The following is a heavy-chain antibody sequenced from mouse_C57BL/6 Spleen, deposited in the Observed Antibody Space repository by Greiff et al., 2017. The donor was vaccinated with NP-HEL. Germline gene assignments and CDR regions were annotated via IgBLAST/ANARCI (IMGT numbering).Heavy chain of an antibody. J-gene: IGHJ2*01. CDR3: AKSGAQASLFDY. Sequence: VQLQQSGPELVKPGASVKLSCKASGYTFTDYYMHWVQQSPGKSLEWIGYIYPNNGGNGYNQKFKGKATLTVDKSSSTAYMELRSLTSEDSAVYYSAKSGAQASLFDYWGQGTTLTVSS. CDR2: IYPNNGGN. D-gene: IGHD3-2*02. CDR1: GYTFTDYY. V-gene: IGHV1-34*01.